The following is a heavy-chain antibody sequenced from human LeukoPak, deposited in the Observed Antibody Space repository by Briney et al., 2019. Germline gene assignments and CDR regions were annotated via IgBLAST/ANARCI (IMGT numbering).Heavy chain of an antibody. D-gene: IGHD3-22*01. Sequence: SETLSLTCTVSGGSISRYYWNWIRQTPGERLEWIGWIHYSGSTFYNPSLKSRVTISVDTSKNQFSLKLSSVTAADTAVYYCARVELYYDSSGYSGDAFDIWGQGTMVTVSS. CDR3: ARVELYYDSSGYSGDAFDI. V-gene: IGHV4-59*01. J-gene: IGHJ3*02. CDR2: IHYSGST. CDR1: GGSISRYY.